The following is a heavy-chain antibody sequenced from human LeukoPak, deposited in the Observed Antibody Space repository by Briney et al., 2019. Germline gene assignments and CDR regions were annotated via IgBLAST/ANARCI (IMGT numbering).Heavy chain of an antibody. Sequence: SETLSLTCTVSGDSISNYYGTWLRQPPGKGLEWIGYIYYSGSTYYNPSLKSRVTISVDTSKNQFSLKLSSVTAADTAVYYCARVVRYCSGGSCFFFDYWGQGTLVTVSS. V-gene: IGHV4-59*08. CDR2: IYYSGST. D-gene: IGHD2-15*01. J-gene: IGHJ4*02. CDR3: ARVVRYCSGGSCFFFDY. CDR1: GDSISNYY.